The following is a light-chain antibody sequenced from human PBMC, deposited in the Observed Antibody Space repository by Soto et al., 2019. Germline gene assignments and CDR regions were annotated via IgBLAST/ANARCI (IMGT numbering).Light chain of an antibody. Sequence: EIVMTQSPATLSVSPGERATLSCRASQSVSSNLAWYQQKTGQAPRLLIYGASTRATGIAARFSGSGSGTEFTLTISSLQSEDFAVYYCQQYNNWPPLTFGGGTTVEIK. CDR1: QSVSSN. J-gene: IGKJ4*01. CDR2: GAS. V-gene: IGKV3-15*01. CDR3: QQYNNWPPLT.